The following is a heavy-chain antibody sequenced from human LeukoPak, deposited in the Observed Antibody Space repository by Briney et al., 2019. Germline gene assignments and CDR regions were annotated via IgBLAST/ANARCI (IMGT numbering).Heavy chain of an antibody. J-gene: IGHJ6*02. CDR3: AKDFTIFGVVIPGDV. D-gene: IGHD3-3*01. V-gene: IGHV3-30*18. CDR2: ISYDGSNK. CDR1: GFTFSSYG. Sequence: GRSLRLSCAASGFTFSSYGTHWVRQAPGKGLEWVAVISYDGSNKYYADSVKGRSTISRDNSKNTLYLQMNSLRAEDTAVYYCAKDFTIFGVVIPGDVWGQGTTVTVSS.